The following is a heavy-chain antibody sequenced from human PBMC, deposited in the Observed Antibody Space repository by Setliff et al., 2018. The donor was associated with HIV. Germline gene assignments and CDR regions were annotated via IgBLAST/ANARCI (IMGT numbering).Heavy chain of an antibody. D-gene: IGHD3-10*01. V-gene: IGHV3-21*01. J-gene: IGHJ4*02. CDR3: ARGPYGSGSYYLDY. Sequence: NPGGSLRLSCAASGFTFSSSSMNWVRQAPGKGLEWVSSIGSSSSYIYYADSVKGRFTIPRDNAKNSLFLQMNSLRAEDTAVYYCARGPYGSGSYYLDYWGQGTLVTVSS. CDR1: GFTFSSSS. CDR2: IGSSSSYI.